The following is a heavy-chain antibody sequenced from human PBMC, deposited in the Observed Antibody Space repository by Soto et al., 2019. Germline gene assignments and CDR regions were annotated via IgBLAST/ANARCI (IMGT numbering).Heavy chain of an antibody. CDR3: AKRDWSSWLPFDY. CDR1: GFTFSSYA. CDR2: ISGSGGST. Sequence: SGGSLRLSCAASGFTFSSYAMSWVRQAPGKGLEWVSAISGSGGSTYYADSVKGRFTISRDNSKNTLYLQMNSLRAEDTAVYYCAKRDWSSWLPFDYWGQGTLVTVSS. V-gene: IGHV3-23*01. D-gene: IGHD6-13*01. J-gene: IGHJ4*02.